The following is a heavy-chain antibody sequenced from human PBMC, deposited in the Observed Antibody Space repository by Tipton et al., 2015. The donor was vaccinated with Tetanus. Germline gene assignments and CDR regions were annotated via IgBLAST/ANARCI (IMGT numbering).Heavy chain of an antibody. V-gene: IGHV1-69*06. CDR2: IIPVFGTI. CDR1: GGSFSTYI. J-gene: IGHJ4*02. Sequence: QSGAEVKRPGSSVKVSCKTSGGSFSTYITSWVRQAPGQGLEWMGGIIPVFGTITYAQRFQGRLSITADKSTNTAYMELSRLTSEDTAVYYCARSRGGTRVYYAIAFWGQGTLVTVSP. CDR3: ARSRGGTRVYYAIAF. D-gene: IGHD3-22*01.